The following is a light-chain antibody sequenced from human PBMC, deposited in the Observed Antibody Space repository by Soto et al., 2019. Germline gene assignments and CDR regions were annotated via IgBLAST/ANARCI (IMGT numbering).Light chain of an antibody. CDR2: AAS. CDR3: QQLNSYPPA. CDR1: QGISSY. J-gene: IGKJ4*01. V-gene: IGKV1-9*01. Sequence: DIQLTQSPSFLSASVGDRVTITCRASQGISSYLAWYQQKPGKAPKLLIYAASTLQGVVPSRFSGSGSGTEFTLTISSLQPEDFATYYCQQLNSYPPAFGGGTKVEIK.